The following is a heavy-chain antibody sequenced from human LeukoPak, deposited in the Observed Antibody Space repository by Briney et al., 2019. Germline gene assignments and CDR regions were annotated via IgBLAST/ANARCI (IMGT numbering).Heavy chain of an antibody. CDR1: GFTFSSYA. D-gene: IGHD4-17*01. CDR2: LSGSGDST. Sequence: PGGSLRLSCAASGFTFSSYAMSWVRQAPGRGLEWVSALSGSGDSTYYADSVKGRFTISRDNSRNTLNLQMNSLRAEDTAVYFCAKGDDYGDYDEFDYWGQGTLVTVSS. CDR3: AKGDDYGDYDEFDY. V-gene: IGHV3-23*01. J-gene: IGHJ4*02.